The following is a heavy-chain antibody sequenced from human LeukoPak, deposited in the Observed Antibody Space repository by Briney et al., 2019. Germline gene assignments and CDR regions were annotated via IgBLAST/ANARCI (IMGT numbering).Heavy chain of an antibody. CDR3: ARDMYRGDLNWFDP. V-gene: IGHV4-59*01. J-gene: IGHJ5*02. CDR1: GPSITSYY. CDR2: MYYTGTT. Sequence: TLSLTCTVSGPSITSYYWSWIRQPPGKGMERIGYMYYTGTTNYNTSLKSRVTISIDPSKNPFSLKLSSVTAADTAVYYCARDMYRGDLNWFDPWGQGTLVTVSS. D-gene: IGHD1-26*01.